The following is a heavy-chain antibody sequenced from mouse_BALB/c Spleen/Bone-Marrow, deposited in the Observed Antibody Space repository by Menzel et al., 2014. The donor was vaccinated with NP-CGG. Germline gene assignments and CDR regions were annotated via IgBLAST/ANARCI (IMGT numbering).Heavy chain of an antibody. J-gene: IGHJ4*01. Sequence: EVKLVESGSGLVKPSQSLSLTCTVTGYSITSDYAWNWIRQFPGNTLEWMGYISYSGSTSYHPSLKSRISITRDTSKNQFFLQLNSVTIEDTATYFCATLYGNYDYAMDYWGQGTSVTVSS. CDR1: GYSITSDYA. D-gene: IGHD2-1*01. CDR3: ATLYGNYDYAMDY. V-gene: IGHV3-2*02. CDR2: ISYSGST.